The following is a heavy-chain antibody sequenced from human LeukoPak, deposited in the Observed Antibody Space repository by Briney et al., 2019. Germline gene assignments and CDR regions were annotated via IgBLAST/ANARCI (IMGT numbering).Heavy chain of an antibody. J-gene: IGHJ6*03. CDR2: ISSSSSYI. V-gene: IGHV3-21*01. CDR1: GFTFSSYS. Sequence: TGGSLRLSCAASGFTFSSYSMNWVRQAPGKGLEWVSSISSSSSYIYYADSVKGRFTISRDNAKNSLYLQMNSLRVEDTAVYYCARGASSGRPGHHYYLDVWGKGTTVT. D-gene: IGHD6-25*01. CDR3: ARGASSGRPGHHYYLDV.